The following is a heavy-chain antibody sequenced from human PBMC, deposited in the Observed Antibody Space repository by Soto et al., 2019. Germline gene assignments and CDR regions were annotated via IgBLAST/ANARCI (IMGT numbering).Heavy chain of an antibody. V-gene: IGHV4-34*01. J-gene: IGHJ4*02. CDR3: ARGQDSAKIAY. D-gene: IGHD5-18*01. CDR1: GGSVSGYY. Sequence: KPSETLSLTCAVHGGSVSGYYWNWIRQPPGQGLEWIGEIHPSGSKNYNPSLDSRVAMSLETSNNQFSLMLSFVTAADTAVYYCARGQDSAKIAYWGQGTLVTVSS. CDR2: IHPSGSK.